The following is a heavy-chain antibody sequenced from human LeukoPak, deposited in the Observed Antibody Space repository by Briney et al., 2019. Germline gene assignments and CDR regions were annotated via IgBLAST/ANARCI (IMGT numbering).Heavy chain of an antibody. CDR3: ARGSWQFDY. CDR2: IRPDGSDT. D-gene: IGHD6-13*01. J-gene: IGHJ4*02. CDR1: GVTFSGFW. Sequence: GGSLRLSCAASGVTFSGFWMTWVRQAPGKGLEWVASIRPDGSDTYYLDSVKGRFTVSRDNAKNPVYLQMDSLRAEDTAVYYCARGSWQFDYWGRGPLVTVSA. V-gene: IGHV3-7*04.